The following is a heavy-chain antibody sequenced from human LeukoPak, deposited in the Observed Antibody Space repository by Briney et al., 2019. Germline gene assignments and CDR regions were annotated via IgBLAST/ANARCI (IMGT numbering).Heavy chain of an antibody. CDR2: ISYSGST. Sequence: SETLSLTCTVSGGSISSSSYSWGWIRQPPGKGLEWIGSISYSGSTYYNPSLKSRVTISVDTSKNQFSLKLSSVTAADTAVYYCARIIYDFWSGYLSAFDIWGQGTMVTVSS. CDR3: ARIIYDFWSGYLSAFDI. CDR1: GGSISSSSYS. V-gene: IGHV4-39*07. J-gene: IGHJ3*02. D-gene: IGHD3-3*01.